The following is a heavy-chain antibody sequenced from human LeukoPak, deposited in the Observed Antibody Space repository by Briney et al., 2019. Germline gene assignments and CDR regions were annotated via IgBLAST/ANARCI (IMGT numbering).Heavy chain of an antibody. D-gene: IGHD6-19*01. CDR2: ISWDGGST. CDR1: GFTFDDYT. CDR3: AKGPLIEVAGTTWDY. J-gene: IGHJ4*02. V-gene: IGHV3-43*01. Sequence: TGGSLRLSCAASGFTFDDYTMHWVRQAPGKGLEWVSLISWDGGSTYYADSVKGRFTISRDNSKNSLYLQMNSLRAEDTAVYYCAKGPLIEVAGTTWDYWGQGTLVTVSS.